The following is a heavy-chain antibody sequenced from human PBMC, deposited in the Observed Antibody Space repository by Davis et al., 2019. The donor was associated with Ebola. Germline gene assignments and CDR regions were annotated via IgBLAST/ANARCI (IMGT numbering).Heavy chain of an antibody. CDR1: GFTVSSDY. D-gene: IGHD2-15*01. Sequence: GESLKISCVASGFTVSSDYMSWVRQAPGKGLECVSAIYSGGSTYYADSVKGRFTIARHSSGNTVFVQMNSLRPDGTAAYYSAKAKGDVVVMVPANLFDPWGQGTLVIVSS. CDR2: IYSGGST. CDR3: AKAKGDVVVMVPANLFDP. J-gene: IGHJ5*02. V-gene: IGHV3-53*04.